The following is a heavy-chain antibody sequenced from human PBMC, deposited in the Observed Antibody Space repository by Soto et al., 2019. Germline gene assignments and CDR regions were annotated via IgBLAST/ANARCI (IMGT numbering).Heavy chain of an antibody. CDR2: ISGSGART. CDR3: ARGDSYYDFGIEC. V-gene: IGHV3-23*01. Sequence: EVHLLESGGGLVQRGGSLRLSWAVSGFTFSKYAMSWVRPAPGKGPEWVTSISGSGARTYYAESVKGRITPSRDNSENTLFLQVSSLRDEDTAVYYCARGDSYYDFGIECWGQGTVVTVSS. CDR1: GFTFSKYA. D-gene: IGHD3-3*01. J-gene: IGHJ4*02.